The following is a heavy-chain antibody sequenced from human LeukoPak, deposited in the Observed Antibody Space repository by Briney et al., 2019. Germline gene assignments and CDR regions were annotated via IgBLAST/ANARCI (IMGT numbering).Heavy chain of an antibody. CDR1: GGSFSGYY. CDR3: ATRVPAARGWYYYGMDV. CDR2: INHSGST. J-gene: IGHJ6*02. V-gene: IGHV4-34*01. Sequence: SETLSLTCAVYGGSFSGYYWSWIRQPPGKGLEWIGEINHSGSTNYNPSLKSRVTISVDTSKNQFSLKLSSVTAADTAVHYCATRVPAARGWYYYGMDVWGQGTTVTVSS. D-gene: IGHD2-2*01.